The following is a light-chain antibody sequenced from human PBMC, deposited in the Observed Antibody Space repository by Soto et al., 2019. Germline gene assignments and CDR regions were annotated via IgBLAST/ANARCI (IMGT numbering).Light chain of an antibody. CDR1: SSDVDDYRY. CDR2: EVS. J-gene: IGLJ3*02. Sequence: QSVLTQPASGSGSPGQSITISFTGSSSDVDDYRYVSWFQQHPGRAPKLIIYEVSNRPSGVSDRFSGSKSGNTASLTISGLKAEAEADYHCSSYTTTTAWVFGGGTKLTVL. CDR3: SSYTTTTAWV. V-gene: IGLV2-14*01.